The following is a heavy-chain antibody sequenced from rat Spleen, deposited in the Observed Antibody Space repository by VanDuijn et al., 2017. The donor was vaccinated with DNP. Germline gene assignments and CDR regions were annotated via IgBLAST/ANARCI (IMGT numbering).Heavy chain of an antibody. CDR1: GFPFSDYY. CDR3: ARRDYPVPAY. D-gene: IGHD1-4*01. J-gene: IGHJ3*01. Sequence: EVQLVESGGGLMQPGKSLKLSCAASGFPFSDYYLAWFRQAPEKGLEWVGTLSTTGSRTYYPDSVKGRFTITRDNAKSSLYLQMNSLKSEDTATYYCARRDYPVPAYWGQGTLVTVSS. V-gene: IGHV5-7*01. CDR2: LSTTGSRT.